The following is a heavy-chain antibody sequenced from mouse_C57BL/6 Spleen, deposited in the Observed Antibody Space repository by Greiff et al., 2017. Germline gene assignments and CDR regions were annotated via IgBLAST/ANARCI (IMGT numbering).Heavy chain of an antibody. Sequence: EVQLQQSGPELVKPGASVKIPCKASGYTFTDYNMDWVKQSHGKSLEWIGDINPNNGGTIYNQKFKGKATLTVDKYSSTAYMELRSLTSEDTAVYYCARLAPFHYYGSSYIYAMDYWGQGTSVTVSS. CDR2: INPNNGGT. D-gene: IGHD1-1*01. CDR3: ARLAPFHYYGSSYIYAMDY. J-gene: IGHJ4*01. CDR1: GYTFTDYN. V-gene: IGHV1-18*01.